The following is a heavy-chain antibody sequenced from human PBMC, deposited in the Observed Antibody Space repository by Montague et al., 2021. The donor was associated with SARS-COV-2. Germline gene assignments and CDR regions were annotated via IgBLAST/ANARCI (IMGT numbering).Heavy chain of an antibody. CDR3: ARDTRIVGATTRLDY. Sequence: TLSLTCTVSGGSISSGGYYWSWIRQHPGKGLEWIGYIYYSGSTYYNPSLKSRVTISVDTSKNQFSLKLSSVTAADTAVCYCARDTRIVGATTRLDYWGQGTLVTVSS. CDR1: GGSISSGGYY. CDR2: IYYSGST. D-gene: IGHD1-26*01. J-gene: IGHJ4*02. V-gene: IGHV4-31*03.